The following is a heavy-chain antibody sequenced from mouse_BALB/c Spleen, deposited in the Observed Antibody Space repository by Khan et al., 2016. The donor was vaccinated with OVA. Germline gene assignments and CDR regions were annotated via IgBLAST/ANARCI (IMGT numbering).Heavy chain of an antibody. CDR1: GYAFSNYW. Sequence: VQLQESGAELVRPGSSVKISCKASGYAFSNYWMNWVKQRPGQGLEWIGQIYPGDGDTNYNGKFKGKATLTADKSSSTVYMQLSSLTSEDSAVYFCARRGVVAYYAMDYWGQGTSGTVSS. D-gene: IGHD1-1*01. CDR3: ARRGVVAYYAMDY. V-gene: IGHV1-80*01. CDR2: IYPGDGDT. J-gene: IGHJ4*01.